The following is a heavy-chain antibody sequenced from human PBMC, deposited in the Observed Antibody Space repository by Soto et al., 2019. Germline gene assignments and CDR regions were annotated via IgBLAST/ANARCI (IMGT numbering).Heavy chain of an antibody. Sequence: QVQLVQSGAEVKKPGSSVKVSCKASGGTFSSYAISWVRQAPGQGLEWMGGIIPIFGTANYAQKFQCRVTINADESTSTAYMELSSLRSEDTAVYYCARSMGDCSSTSCYTDYYYGMDVWGQGTTVTVSS. J-gene: IGHJ6*02. CDR2: IIPIFGTA. V-gene: IGHV1-69*01. CDR1: GGTFSSYA. CDR3: ARSMGDCSSTSCYTDYYYGMDV. D-gene: IGHD2-2*02.